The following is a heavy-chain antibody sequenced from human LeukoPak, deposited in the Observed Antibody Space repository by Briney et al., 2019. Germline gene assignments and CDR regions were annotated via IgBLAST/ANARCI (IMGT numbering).Heavy chain of an antibody. D-gene: IGHD2-15*01. Sequence: ASVKVSCKASGYTFTSYAMHWVRQAPRQRLEWMGWINAGNDNTKYSRKLQGRVTITRDTSASTAYVELSSLRSEDTAVYYCARDLGYCTGGTCYPNWFDPWGQGTLVTVSS. V-gene: IGHV1-3*01. CDR2: INAGNDNT. J-gene: IGHJ5*02. CDR3: ARDLGYCTGGTCYPNWFDP. CDR1: GYTFTSYA.